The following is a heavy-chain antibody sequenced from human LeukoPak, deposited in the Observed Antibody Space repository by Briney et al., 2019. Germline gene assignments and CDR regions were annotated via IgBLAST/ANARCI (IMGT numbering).Heavy chain of an antibody. CDR1: GGSISSGSYY. Sequence: PSQTLSLTCTVSGGSISSGSYYWSWIRQPAGKGLEWIGEINHSGSTNYNPSLKSRVTISVDTSKNQFSLKLSSVTAADTAVYYCARGGPAGLGRGVIIAYYMDVWGKGTTVTVSS. V-gene: IGHV4-61*09. CDR2: INHSGST. CDR3: ARGGPAGLGRGVIIAYYMDV. D-gene: IGHD3-10*01. J-gene: IGHJ6*03.